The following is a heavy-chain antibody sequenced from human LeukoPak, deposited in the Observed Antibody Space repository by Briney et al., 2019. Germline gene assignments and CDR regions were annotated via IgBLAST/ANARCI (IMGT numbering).Heavy chain of an antibody. J-gene: IGHJ4*02. D-gene: IGHD6-19*01. CDR2: IYYSGNT. Sequence: PSETLSLTCTVSGGSISSSSDYWGWIRQPPGKGLGWIGSIYYSGNTYYNPSLKSRVTISVDTSKSQFSLKLSSVTAADTAVYYCARHAALSWLVQDYWGQGTLVTVSS. CDR3: ARHAALSWLVQDY. CDR1: GGSISSSSDY. V-gene: IGHV4-39*01.